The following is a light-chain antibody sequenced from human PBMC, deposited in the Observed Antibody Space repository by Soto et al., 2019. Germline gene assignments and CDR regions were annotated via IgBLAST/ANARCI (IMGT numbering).Light chain of an antibody. J-gene: IGLJ2*01. CDR2: EGS. Sequence: QSALTQPASVSGSPGQSITISCTGTSSDVGGYNLVSWFQQHPGKAPKLMIYEGSKRPSGVSTRFSGSKSGSTASLTVSGLQAEAEADYCCCSYADSSTPVIFGGGTKLTVL. V-gene: IGLV2-23*01. CDR1: SSDVGGYNL. CDR3: CSYADSSTPVI.